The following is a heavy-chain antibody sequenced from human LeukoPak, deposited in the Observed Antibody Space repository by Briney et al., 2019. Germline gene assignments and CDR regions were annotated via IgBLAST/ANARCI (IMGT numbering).Heavy chain of an antibody. CDR3: AKDRGVVPAAKFVY. D-gene: IGHD2-2*01. V-gene: IGHV3-9*01. Sequence: GGSLRLSCAASGFTFDDYAMHWVRQAPGKGLEWVSGISWNSGSIGYADSVKGRFTISRDNAKNSLYLQMNSLRAEDTAVYYCAKDRGVVPAAKFVYWGQGTLVTVSS. CDR1: GFTFDDYA. CDR2: ISWNSGSI. J-gene: IGHJ4*02.